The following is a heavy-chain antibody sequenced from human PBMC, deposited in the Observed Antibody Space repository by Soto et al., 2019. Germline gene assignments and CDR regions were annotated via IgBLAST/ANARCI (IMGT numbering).Heavy chain of an antibody. J-gene: IGHJ6*04. CDR1: GYSCTSYW. Sequence: PVESLKISCQGSGYSCTSYWISWVRQMPGKGLEWMGRIDPSDSYINYSPYFQGHVTISVDRSISTAYLQWSSLKASDTAMYYCTRRDDFSTVDVWGKGTTVTVSS. V-gene: IGHV5-10-1*01. D-gene: IGHD3-3*01. CDR2: IDPSDSYI. CDR3: TRRDDFSTVDV.